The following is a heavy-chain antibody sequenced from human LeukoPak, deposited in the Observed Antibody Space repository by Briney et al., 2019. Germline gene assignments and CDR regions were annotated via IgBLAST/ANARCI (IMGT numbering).Heavy chain of an antibody. CDR2: IYYSGST. CDR3: ARHNYCSSTSCYSP. Sequence: PSETLSLTCTVSGGSISSGDYYWRWIRQPPGTGLEWIGYIYYSGSTYYNPSLKSRVTISVDTSENQFSLKLSSVTAADTAVYYCARHNYCSSTSCYSPWGQGTLVTVSS. CDR1: GGSISSGDYY. J-gene: IGHJ5*02. D-gene: IGHD2-2*01. V-gene: IGHV4-30-4*08.